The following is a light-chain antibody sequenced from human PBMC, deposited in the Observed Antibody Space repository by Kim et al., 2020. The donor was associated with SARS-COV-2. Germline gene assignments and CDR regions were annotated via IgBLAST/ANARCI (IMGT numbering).Light chain of an antibody. Sequence: GQRVSISCSGSSSNIGRNTVNWYQQFPGKTPKVLIYGNIERPSGVPDRFSGSKSGTSASLVISGLQSEDEADYYCSTWDDNLNGLVFGGGTKVTVL. J-gene: IGLJ2*01. V-gene: IGLV1-44*01. CDR1: SSNIGRNT. CDR2: GNI. CDR3: STWDDNLNGLV.